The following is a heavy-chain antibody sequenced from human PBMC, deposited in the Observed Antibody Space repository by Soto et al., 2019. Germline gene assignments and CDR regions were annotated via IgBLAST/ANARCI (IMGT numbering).Heavy chain of an antibody. J-gene: IGHJ4*02. V-gene: IGHV1-69*08. CDR1: GGPFSNDI. Sequence: QVQLVQSGAEVKKPGSSVKVSCKASGGPFSNDIITWVRQAPGQGLEWMGRIIPLLSTATYAQKFQGSLTITADRSTGTGYMELNSLTSEDTAVYYCARDSPIGSTFSGYDAIDYWGQGTLLTVSS. CDR3: ARDSPIGSTFSGYDAIDY. D-gene: IGHD5-12*01. CDR2: IIPLLSTA.